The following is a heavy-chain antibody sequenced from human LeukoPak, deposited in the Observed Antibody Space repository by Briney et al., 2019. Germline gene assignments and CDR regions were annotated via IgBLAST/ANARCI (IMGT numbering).Heavy chain of an antibody. V-gene: IGHV5-51*01. D-gene: IGHD3-22*01. Sequence: GESLKISCKGSGYSFSTYWIGWVRQMPGKGLEWMGIIYPGDSDTRYSPSLQGQVTISADKSITSAYLQWSSLKASDTAMYYCARQGDSSGYCFDYWGQGTLVTVSS. CDR1: GYSFSTYW. J-gene: IGHJ4*02. CDR3: ARQGDSSGYCFDY. CDR2: IYPGDSDT.